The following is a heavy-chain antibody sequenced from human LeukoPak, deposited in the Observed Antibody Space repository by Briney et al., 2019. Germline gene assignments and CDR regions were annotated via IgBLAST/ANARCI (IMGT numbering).Heavy chain of an antibody. V-gene: IGHV1-3*01. CDR3: ARGVATNRYYFDY. CDR1: GYTFTSYA. Sequence: ASVTVSCKASGYTFTSYAMHWVRQAPGQRLEWMGWINAGNGNTKYSQKFQGRVTITRDTSASTAYMELSSLRSEDTAVYSCARGVATNRYYFDYWGQGTLVTVSS. CDR2: INAGNGNT. J-gene: IGHJ4*02. D-gene: IGHD5-12*01.